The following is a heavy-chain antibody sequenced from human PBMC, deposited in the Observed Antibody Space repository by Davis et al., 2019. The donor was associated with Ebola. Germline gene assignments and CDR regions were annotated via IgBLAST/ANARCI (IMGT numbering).Heavy chain of an antibody. CDR3: ARLSPDYYGSGSYSPDAFDI. J-gene: IGHJ3*02. CDR1: GGSISSYY. Sequence: PSETLSLTCTVSGGSISSYYWSWIRQPPGKGLEWIGYIYYSGNTNYNPSLKSRVTISVETSKNQFSLKLTSLTAADTAVYYCARLSPDYYGSGSYSPDAFDIWGQGTMVTVSS. CDR2: IYYSGNT. D-gene: IGHD3-10*01. V-gene: IGHV4-59*08.